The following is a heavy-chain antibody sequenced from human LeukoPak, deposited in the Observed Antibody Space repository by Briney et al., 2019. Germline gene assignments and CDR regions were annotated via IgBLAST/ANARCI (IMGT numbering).Heavy chain of an antibody. J-gene: IGHJ3*02. CDR1: GFSVSSNY. D-gene: IGHD3-9*01. CDR3: ARDLRNFNPFDI. CDR2: IYSDGTT. V-gene: IGHV3-53*01. Sequence: GSPRLSCAASGFSVSSNYMSWVRQAPGKGLEWVSVIYSDGTTKYADSVKGRFTISRDSSENTLYLQMNSLRAEDTAVYYCARDLRNFNPFDIWGRGTMVTVSS.